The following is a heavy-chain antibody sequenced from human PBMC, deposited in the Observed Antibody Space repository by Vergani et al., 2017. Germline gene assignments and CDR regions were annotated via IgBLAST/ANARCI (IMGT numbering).Heavy chain of an antibody. J-gene: IGHJ4*02. D-gene: IGHD1-26*01. CDR3: ARSRVGRSGSYLQIDY. V-gene: IGHV1-69*13. CDR1: GYTFTSYG. Sequence: QVQLVQSGAEVKKPGASVKVSCKASGYTFTSYGISWVRQAPGQGLEWMGGIIPIFGTANYAQKFQGSVTITADESTNTAYMELSSLRSEDTAVYYCARSRVGRSGSYLQIDYWGQGTLVTVSS. CDR2: IIPIFGTA.